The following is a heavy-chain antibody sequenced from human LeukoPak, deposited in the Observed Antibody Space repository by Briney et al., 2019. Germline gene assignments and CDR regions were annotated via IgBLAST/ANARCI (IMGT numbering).Heavy chain of an antibody. CDR3: AREALEYYYDSSGYNDY. CDR2: INHSGST. J-gene: IGHJ4*02. D-gene: IGHD3-22*01. CDR1: GGSFSGYY. Sequence: PSETLSLTCAVYGGSFSGYYWSWIRQPPGKGLEWIGEINHSGSTNYNPSLKSRVTISVDTSKNQFSLKLSSVTAADTAVYYCAREALEYYYDSSGYNDYWGQGTLVTVSS. V-gene: IGHV4-34*01.